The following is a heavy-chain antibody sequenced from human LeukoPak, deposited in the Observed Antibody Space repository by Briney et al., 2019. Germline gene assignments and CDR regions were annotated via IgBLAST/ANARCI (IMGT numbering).Heavy chain of an antibody. Sequence: GGSLRLSCAASGFTFSSYAMRWVRQAPGKGLEWVAVISYDGSNKYYADSVKGRFTISRDNSKNTLYLQMNSLRAEDTAVYYCARDGRGYFDYWGQGTLVTVSS. CDR2: ISYDGSNK. V-gene: IGHV3-30-3*01. CDR3: ARDGRGYFDY. J-gene: IGHJ4*02. CDR1: GFTFSSYA.